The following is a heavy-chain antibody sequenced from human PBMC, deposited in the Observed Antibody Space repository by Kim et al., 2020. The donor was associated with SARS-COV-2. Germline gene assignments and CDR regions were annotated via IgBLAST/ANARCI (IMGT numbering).Heavy chain of an antibody. D-gene: IGHD3-10*01. Sequence: GGSLRLSCAASGFTVSSYGMHWVRQAPGKGLEWVAVISHDGSNQYYVDSVKGRFTISRDNSKNTLYLQMNSLRAEDTAVYYCAKEGYYGSGSFPDFWGQGTLVTVSS. CDR1: GFTVSSYG. CDR2: ISHDGSNQ. J-gene: IGHJ4*02. CDR3: AKEGYYGSGSFPDF. V-gene: IGHV3-30*18.